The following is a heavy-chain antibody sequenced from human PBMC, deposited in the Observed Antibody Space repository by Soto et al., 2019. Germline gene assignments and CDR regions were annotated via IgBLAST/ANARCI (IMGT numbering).Heavy chain of an antibody. CDR1: GGSISSGGYY. CDR3: ASGTEVSPSWDV. Sequence: QVQLQESGPGLVKPSQTLSLTCTVSGGSISSGGYYWSWIRQHPGKGLEWIGYIYYSGSTYYTPSLKSRVTIAVDTSKNQSSLKRSSVTAADTAVYYCASGTEVSPSWDVWGQGTTVTVSS. CDR2: IYYSGST. J-gene: IGHJ6*02. D-gene: IGHD1-26*01. V-gene: IGHV4-31*03.